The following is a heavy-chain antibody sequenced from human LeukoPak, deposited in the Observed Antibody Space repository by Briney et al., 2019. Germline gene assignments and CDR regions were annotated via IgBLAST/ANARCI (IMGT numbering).Heavy chain of an antibody. Sequence: SETLSLTCSVSGGSISSYYWSWIRQPPGKGLEWIGYIYYSGSTNYKSSLKSRVTISVDTSKNQLSLTLSSVTAADTGVYYCARHLGTPGTRGFDYWGQGIQVTVSS. D-gene: IGHD1-1*01. CDR3: ARHLGTPGTRGFDY. CDR2: IYYSGST. J-gene: IGHJ4*02. CDR1: GGSISSYY. V-gene: IGHV4-59*08.